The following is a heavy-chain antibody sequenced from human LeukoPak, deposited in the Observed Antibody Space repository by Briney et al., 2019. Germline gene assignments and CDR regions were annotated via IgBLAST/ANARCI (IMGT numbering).Heavy chain of an antibody. Sequence: ASVKVSCKASGYTFTSYAMHWVRQAPGQRLEWMGWINAGNGNTKYSQKFQGRVTITRDTSASTAYMELSSLRSEDTAVYYCARVLGYGSGGSGPRWFAPGGQEPRVPVPS. D-gene: IGHD2-15*01. CDR2: INAGNGNT. V-gene: IGHV1-3*01. CDR1: GYTFTSYA. J-gene: IGHJ5*02. CDR3: ARVLGYGSGGSGPRWFAP.